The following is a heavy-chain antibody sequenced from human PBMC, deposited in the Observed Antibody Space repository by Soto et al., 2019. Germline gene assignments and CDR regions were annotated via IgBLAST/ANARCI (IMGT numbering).Heavy chain of an antibody. CDR2: ISYDGSNK. CDR1: GFTFSSYG. D-gene: IGHD6-13*01. Sequence: HPGGSLRLSCAASGFTFSSYGMHWVRQAPGKGLEWVAVISYDGSNKYYADSVKGRFTISRDNSKNTLYLQMNSLRAEDTAVYYCAKDWSSWSDYWGQGTLVTVSS. V-gene: IGHV3-30*18. J-gene: IGHJ4*02. CDR3: AKDWSSWSDY.